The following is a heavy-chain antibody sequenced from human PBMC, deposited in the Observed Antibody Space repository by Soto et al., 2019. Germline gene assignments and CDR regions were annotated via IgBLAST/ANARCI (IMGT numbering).Heavy chain of an antibody. J-gene: IGHJ6*02. CDR2: TYYRSKWYN. D-gene: IGHD3-9*01. Sequence: PSQTLSLTCAISGDSVSSNSAAWNWIRQSPSRGLEWLGRTYYRSKWYNDYAVSVKSRITINPDTSKNQFSLQLNSVTPEDTAVYYCARGEGDDILTGYHPGLYYGMDVWGQGTTVTVSS. CDR3: ARGEGDDILTGYHPGLYYGMDV. CDR1: GDSVSSNSAA. V-gene: IGHV6-1*01.